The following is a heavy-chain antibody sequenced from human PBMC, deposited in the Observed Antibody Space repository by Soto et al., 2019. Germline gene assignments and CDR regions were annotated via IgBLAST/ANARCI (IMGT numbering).Heavy chain of an antibody. Sequence: PSETLSLTCSVFGASVNSYYWSWIRQSPGWGLEWIGHIFNSGTIHYNPSLKSRVTMSVDSSKNQVSLKMNSVTAADTAIYYCGRDLLATASARWYFYYGLDVWGQGTAVTVSS. CDR3: GRDLLATASARWYFYYGLDV. CDR2: IFNSGTI. CDR1: GASVNSYY. V-gene: IGHV4-59*02. D-gene: IGHD3-3*02. J-gene: IGHJ6*02.